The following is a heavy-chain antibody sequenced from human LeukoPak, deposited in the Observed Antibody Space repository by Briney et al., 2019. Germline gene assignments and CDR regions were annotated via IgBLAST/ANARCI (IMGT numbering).Heavy chain of an antibody. CDR2: INHSGST. Sequence: SETLSLTCAVYGGSFSGYYWSWIRQPPGKGLEWIGEINHSGSTNYNPSLKSRVTISVDKSKNQFSLKLSSVTAADTAVYYCARDSGSYFGYIDYWGQGTLVTVSS. CDR1: GGSFSGYY. CDR3: ARDSGSYFGYIDY. D-gene: IGHD1-26*01. J-gene: IGHJ4*02. V-gene: IGHV4-34*01.